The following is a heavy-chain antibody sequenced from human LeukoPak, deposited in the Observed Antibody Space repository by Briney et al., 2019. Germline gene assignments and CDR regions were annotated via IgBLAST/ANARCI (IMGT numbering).Heavy chain of an antibody. CDR3: ARLSSSSWYFYFDY. V-gene: IGHV5-51*01. Sequence: GESLKISCKGSGYGFTNYWIGWVRQMPGKGLEWMGIIYPGDSDTKYSPSFQGQVTILADKSISTAYLQWSSLKASDTAMYYCARLSSSSWYFYFDYWGQGTLVTVSS. J-gene: IGHJ4*02. CDR1: GYGFTNYW. D-gene: IGHD6-13*01. CDR2: IYPGDSDT.